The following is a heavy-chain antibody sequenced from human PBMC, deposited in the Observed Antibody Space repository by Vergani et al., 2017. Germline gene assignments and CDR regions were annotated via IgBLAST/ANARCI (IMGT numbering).Heavy chain of an antibody. CDR2: ISSSSSNI. CDR3: ARPGNRISFDY. Sequence: EVQLLESGGGLVQPGGSLRLSCAASGFTFSSYAMSWVRQAPGKELEWVSYISSSSSNIYYADSVKGRFTISRDNAKNSLYLQMNSLRAEDTAVYYCARPGNRISFDYWGQGTLVTVSS. D-gene: IGHD2-15*01. V-gene: IGHV3-48*01. J-gene: IGHJ4*02. CDR1: GFTFSSYA.